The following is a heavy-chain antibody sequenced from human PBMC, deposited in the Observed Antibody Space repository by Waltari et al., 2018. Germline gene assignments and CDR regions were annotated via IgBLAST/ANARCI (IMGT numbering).Heavy chain of an antibody. J-gene: IGHJ4*02. CDR2: MCSGATNI. D-gene: IGHD1-26*01. V-gene: IGHV3-48*03. Sequence: EVQLVESGGTMVQPGGSLRLFCAASGFTFKNYELNWLRKAPGKGLDWVAYMCSGATNIFYTDSVKGRFTISRDNAKNSVYLQMNSLRADDTAIYYCARGEGGANEYWGQGTVVTVSS. CDR1: GFTFKNYE. CDR3: ARGEGGANEY.